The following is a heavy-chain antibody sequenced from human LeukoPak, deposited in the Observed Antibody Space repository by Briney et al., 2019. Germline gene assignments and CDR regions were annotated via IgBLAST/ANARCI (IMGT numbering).Heavy chain of an antibody. D-gene: IGHD4-17*01. Sequence: TGGSLRLSCAASGFTFSNYWMSWVRQAPGKGLEWVANIKQDGSEKYYMDSVKGRFTISRDNAKNSLYLQMNSLRAEDTAVYYCGTTVTTGRRYWGQGTLVTVSS. CDR3: GTTVTTGRRY. J-gene: IGHJ4*02. CDR1: GFTFSNYW. V-gene: IGHV3-7*01. CDR2: IKQDGSEK.